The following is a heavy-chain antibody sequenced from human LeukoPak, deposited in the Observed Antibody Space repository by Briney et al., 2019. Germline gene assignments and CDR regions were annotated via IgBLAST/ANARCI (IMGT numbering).Heavy chain of an antibody. J-gene: IGHJ6*03. D-gene: IGHD3-22*01. CDR3: ARLLNYYDSSGYYYYYYMDV. CDR1: GFTFDDYG. CDR2: INWNSGRT. Sequence: EGPLRLSCAASGFTFDDYGMSWLRQAPGKGLEWVSDINWNSGRTGYADSVKGRFTISRDNAKNSLYLQMNSLRAEDTALYYCARLLNYYDSSGYYYYYYMDVWGKGTTVTVSS. V-gene: IGHV3-20*04.